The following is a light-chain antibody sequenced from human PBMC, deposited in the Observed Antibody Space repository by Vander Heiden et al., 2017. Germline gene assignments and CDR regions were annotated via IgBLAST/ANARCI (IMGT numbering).Light chain of an antibody. CDR2: WAS. CDR3: QQYYSTPLT. CDR1: QSVLYSPNNKNY. Sequence: DIVMTQSPDSLPVSLGDRATNTCKSSQSVLYSPNNKNYLAWYQQKPGQPPKLLIYWASTRESGVPDRFSGSGSVTDFTLTISSLQAEDVAVYYCQQYYSTPLTFGGGTKVEIK. J-gene: IGKJ4*01. V-gene: IGKV4-1*01.